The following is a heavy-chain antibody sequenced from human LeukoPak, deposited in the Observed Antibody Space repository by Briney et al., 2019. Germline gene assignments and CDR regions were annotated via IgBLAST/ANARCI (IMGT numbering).Heavy chain of an antibody. Sequence: SGGSLRLSCAASGFTFSSYGMHWVRQAPGKGLEWVAVISYDGSNKYYADSVKGRFTISRDNSKNTLYLQMNSLRADDTAVYYCARDRSKWFGGPPGYWGQGTLVTVSS. J-gene: IGHJ4*02. V-gene: IGHV3-30*03. CDR1: GFTFSSYG. D-gene: IGHD3-10*01. CDR2: ISYDGSNK. CDR3: ARDRSKWFGGPPGY.